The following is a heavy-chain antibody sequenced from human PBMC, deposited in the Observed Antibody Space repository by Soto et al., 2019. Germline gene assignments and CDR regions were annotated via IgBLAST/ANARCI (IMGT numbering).Heavy chain of an antibody. D-gene: IGHD1-26*01. CDR2: ISYDGSNK. CDR1: GFTFSSYG. V-gene: IGHV3-30*18. J-gene: IGHJ4*02. Sequence: PGGSLRLSCAASGFTFSSYGMHWVRQAPGKGLEWVAVISYDGSNKYYADSVKGRFTISRDNSKNTLYLQMNSLRAEDTAVYYCAKGEKSYYGDYFDYWGQGTLVTVSS. CDR3: AKGEKSYYGDYFDY.